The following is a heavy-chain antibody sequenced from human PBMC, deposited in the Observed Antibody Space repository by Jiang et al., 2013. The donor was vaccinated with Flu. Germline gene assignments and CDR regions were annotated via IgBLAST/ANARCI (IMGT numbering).Heavy chain of an antibody. V-gene: IGHV4-39*01. J-gene: IGHJ4*02. CDR1: GGSISSSSYY. CDR2: IYYSGST. Sequence: GSGLVKPSETLSLTCTVSGGSISSSSYYWGWIRQPPGKGLEWIGSIYYSGSTYYNPSLKSRVTISVDTSKNQFSLKLSSVTAADTAVYYCARLPNLRALTYYYDSSGYPYWGQGTLVTVSS. D-gene: IGHD3-22*01. CDR3: ARLPNLRALTYYYDSSGYPY.